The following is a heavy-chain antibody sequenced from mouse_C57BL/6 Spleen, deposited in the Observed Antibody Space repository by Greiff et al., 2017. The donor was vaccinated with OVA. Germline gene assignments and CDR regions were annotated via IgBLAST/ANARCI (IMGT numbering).Heavy chain of an antibody. CDR1: GYSITSGYY. CDR2: ISYDGST. D-gene: IGHD2-4*01. J-gene: IGHJ2*01. CDR3: ARDDYEGYYFDY. Sequence: DVQLQESGPGLVKPSQSLSLTCSVTGYSITSGYYWNWIRQFPGNQLEWMGYISYDGSTNYNPSLKNRISITRDTSKNQFFLKLNSVTTEDTATYYCARDDYEGYYFDYWGQGTTLTVSS. V-gene: IGHV3-6*01.